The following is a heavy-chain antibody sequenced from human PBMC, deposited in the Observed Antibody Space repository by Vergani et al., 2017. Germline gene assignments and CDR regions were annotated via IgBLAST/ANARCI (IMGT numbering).Heavy chain of an antibody. V-gene: IGHV1-18*01. CDR3: ASDRGSSYYDFWCGYFWFDP. J-gene: IGHJ5*02. CDR2: ISAYNGNT. Sequence: QVQLVQSGAEVKKPGASVKVSCKASGYTFTSYGISWVRQAPGQGLEWMGWISAYNGNTNYAQKLQGRVTMTTDTSTRTAYMELRSLRSDDTDVYYCASDRGSSYYDFWCGYFWFDPWGQGTLVTVSS. CDR1: GYTFTSYG. D-gene: IGHD3-3*01.